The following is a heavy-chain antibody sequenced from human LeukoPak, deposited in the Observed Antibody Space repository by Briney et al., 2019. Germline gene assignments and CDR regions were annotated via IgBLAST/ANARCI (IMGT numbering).Heavy chain of an antibody. V-gene: IGHV3-21*01. CDR1: GFTFSSYS. J-gene: IGHJ4*02. D-gene: IGHD3-9*01. CDR3: ARASGSRYYDTLTGYYNLGY. CDR2: ISSSSSYI. Sequence: GGSLRLSCAASGFTFSSYSMNWVRQAPGKGLEWVSSISSSSSYIYYADSVKGRFTISRDNAKNSLYLQMNSLRAEDTAVYYCARASGSRYYDTLTGYYNLGYWGQGTLVTVSS.